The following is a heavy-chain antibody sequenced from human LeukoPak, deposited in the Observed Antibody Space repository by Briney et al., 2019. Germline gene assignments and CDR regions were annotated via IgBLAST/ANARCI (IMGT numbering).Heavy chain of an antibody. CDR3: AKCPGLTYFDY. D-gene: IGHD3-16*01. CDR1: GFTFSSYA. CDR2: ISGSGGST. V-gene: IGHV3-23*01. J-gene: IGHJ4*02. Sequence: GGSLRLSCAASGFTFSSYAMSWVRQAPGRGLEWVSAISGSGGSTYYADSVKGRFTISRDNSKNTLYLQMNSLRADDTAVYYCAKCPGLTYFDYWGQGTLVTVSS.